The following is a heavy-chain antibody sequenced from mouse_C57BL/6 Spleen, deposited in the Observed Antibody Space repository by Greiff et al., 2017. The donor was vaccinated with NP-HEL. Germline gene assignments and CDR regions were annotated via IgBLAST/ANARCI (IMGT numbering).Heavy chain of an antibody. D-gene: IGHD1-1*01. CDR2: IYPGSGST. Sequence: QVQLQQPGAELVKPGASVKMSCKASGYTFTSYWITWVKQRPGQGLEWIGDIYPGSGSTNYNEKFKSKATLTVDTSSSTAYMQLSSLTSEDSAVYYCARSHGSSYVGYFDVWGTGTTVTVSS. V-gene: IGHV1-55*01. J-gene: IGHJ1*03. CDR1: GYTFTSYW. CDR3: ARSHGSSYVGYFDV.